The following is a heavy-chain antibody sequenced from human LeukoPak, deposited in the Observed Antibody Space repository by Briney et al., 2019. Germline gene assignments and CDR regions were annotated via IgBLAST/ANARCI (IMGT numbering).Heavy chain of an antibody. CDR1: GFTFDGYA. V-gene: IGHV3-9*01. CDR3: AKATDTAMVPFDY. J-gene: IGHJ4*02. CDR2: ISWNSGSI. Sequence: GGSLRLSCAASGFTFDGYAMRWVRRAPGKGLEWVSGISWNSGSIGYADSVKGRFTISRDNAKNSLYLQMNSLRAEDTALYYCAKATDTAMVPFDYWGQGSLVTVSS. D-gene: IGHD5-18*01.